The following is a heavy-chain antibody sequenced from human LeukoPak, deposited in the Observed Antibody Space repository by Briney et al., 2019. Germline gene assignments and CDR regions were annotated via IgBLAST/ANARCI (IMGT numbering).Heavy chain of an antibody. CDR1: GFTFSTYW. Sequence: PGGSLRLSCAASGFTFSTYWMSWVRQAPGKGLEWVANIKQDGSDKFYVDSEKGRFTISRDNAKNSMYLQMSSLRAEDTAIYYCARVLPVASRDYWGQGTLVTVSS. CDR3: ARVLPVASRDY. J-gene: IGHJ4*02. CDR2: IKQDGSDK. V-gene: IGHV3-7*01. D-gene: IGHD2-2*01.